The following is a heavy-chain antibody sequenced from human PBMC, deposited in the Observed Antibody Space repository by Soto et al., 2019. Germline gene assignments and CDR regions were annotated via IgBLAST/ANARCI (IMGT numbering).Heavy chain of an antibody. J-gene: IGHJ3*02. Sequence: GGSLRLSCAASGFKFSNYAMSWVRQAPGKGLEWVSLISATGGGTYYADSVKGRFTISRDNSHNTLYLQMDSLRAGDTALYYCARDDIGAPNAFDMWGQGTMVTVSS. CDR1: GFKFSNYA. V-gene: IGHV3-23*01. CDR2: ISATGGGT. CDR3: ARDDIGAPNAFDM. D-gene: IGHD2-15*01.